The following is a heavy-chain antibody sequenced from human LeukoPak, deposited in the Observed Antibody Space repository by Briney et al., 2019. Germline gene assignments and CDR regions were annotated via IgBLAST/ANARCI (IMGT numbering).Heavy chain of an antibody. V-gene: IGHV4-59*11. D-gene: IGHD3-10*01. J-gene: IGHJ3*02. CDR2: IYYSGST. CDR1: GASISGHY. Sequence: SETLSLTCSVSGASISGHYWSWIRQTPGKGLEWIGYIYYSGSTNYTPSLKSRVTMSVDTSKNQFSLKLSSVTAADTAVYYCATVFYYVSGSDAFDIWGQGTLVTVSS. CDR3: ATVFYYVSGSDAFDI.